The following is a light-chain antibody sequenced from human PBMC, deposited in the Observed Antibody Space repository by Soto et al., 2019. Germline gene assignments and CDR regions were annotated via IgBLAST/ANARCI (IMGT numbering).Light chain of an antibody. Sequence: DIVMTQSPDSLAVSLGERATINCKSSQSVLYSSSNNNYLAWYQQKSGQPPKLLIYWASTRESGVPDRFSGSGSGTDFALTISSLQAEDVAVYYCQQYCSTPWTFGQGTKVEIK. CDR2: WAS. CDR1: QSVLYSSSNNNY. V-gene: IGKV4-1*01. J-gene: IGKJ1*01. CDR3: QQYCSTPWT.